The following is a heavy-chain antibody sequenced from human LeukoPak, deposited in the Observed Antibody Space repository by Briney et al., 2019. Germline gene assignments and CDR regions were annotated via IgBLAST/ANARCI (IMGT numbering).Heavy chain of an antibody. CDR3: ARDSGYSGSPDYYYYMDV. CDR1: GFTFSSYW. CDR2: ISSSSSTI. J-gene: IGHJ6*03. D-gene: IGHD1-26*01. V-gene: IGHV3-48*01. Sequence: PGGSLRLSCAAPGFTFSSYWMHWVRQAPGKGLEWVSYISSSSSTIYYADSVKGRFTISRDNAKNSLYLQMNSLRAEDTAVYYCARDSGYSGSPDYYYYMDVWGKGTTVTVSS.